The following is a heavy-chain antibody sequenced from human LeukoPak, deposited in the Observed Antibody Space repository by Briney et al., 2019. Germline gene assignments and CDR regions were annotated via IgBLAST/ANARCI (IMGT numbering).Heavy chain of an antibody. V-gene: IGHV1-69*13. CDR2: IIPIFGTA. J-gene: IGHJ3*02. CDR1: GGTFISYA. CDR3: AREDGGYIGKDAFDI. Sequence: SVKVCCKASGGTFISYAISWLRQAPGQGLEWMGGIIPIFGTANHAQKFQGRVTITADESTSTAYMELSSLRSEDTAVYYCAREDGGYIGKDAFDIWGQGTMVTVSS. D-gene: IGHD5-12*01.